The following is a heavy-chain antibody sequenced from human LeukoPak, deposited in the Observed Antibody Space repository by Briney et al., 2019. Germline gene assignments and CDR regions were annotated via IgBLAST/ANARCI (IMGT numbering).Heavy chain of an antibody. CDR3: ARALTRGALDL. J-gene: IGHJ3*01. CDR1: GFTFNSYDTTTFT. CDR2: ISGSSVST. V-gene: IGHV3-23*01. Sequence: GGSLRLSCAASGFTFNSYDTTTFTMSWVRQAPGKGLQWVSGISGSSVSTYYADSVKGRFTVSRDNAQDSLYLQLNNLKAGDTAVYYCARALTRGALDLWGQGTMVTVSS.